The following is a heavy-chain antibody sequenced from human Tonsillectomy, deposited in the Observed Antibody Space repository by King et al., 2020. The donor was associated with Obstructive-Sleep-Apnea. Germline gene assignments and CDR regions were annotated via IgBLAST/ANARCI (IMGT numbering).Heavy chain of an antibody. Sequence: VQLVGSGGGLGQPGRCRRLSCAASGFTFDDYAMHWVRQGPGKGLGWVSSSTWNSGRLGYSDSGKGRFTNSRDNAKNSLYLQMNSLRAEDTALYYCAKDSTSVGQYYFDYWGQGTLVAVSS. V-gene: IGHV3-9*01. D-gene: IGHD4-23*01. CDR2: STWNSGRL. CDR1: GFTFDDYA. CDR3: AKDSTSVGQYYFDY. J-gene: IGHJ4*02.